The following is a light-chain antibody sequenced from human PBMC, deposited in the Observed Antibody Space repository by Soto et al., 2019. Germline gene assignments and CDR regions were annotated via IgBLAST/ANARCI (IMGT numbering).Light chain of an antibody. CDR1: QSVSSN. CDR3: QQYNNWPPWT. CDR2: GAS. Sequence: EIVLRQSPGTLSVSPGERATLSCRASQSVSSNLAWYQQKPGQAPRLLIYGASTRATGIPARFSGSGSGTEFTLTISSLQSEDFAVYYCQQYNNWPPWTFGQGTKVEIK. V-gene: IGKV3-15*01. J-gene: IGKJ1*01.